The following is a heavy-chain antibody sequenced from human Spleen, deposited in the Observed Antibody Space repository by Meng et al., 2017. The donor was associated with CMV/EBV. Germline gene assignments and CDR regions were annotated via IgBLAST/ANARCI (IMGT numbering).Heavy chain of an antibody. V-gene: IGHV4-39*07. J-gene: IGHJ5*02. Sequence: SETLSLTCTVSGGPIRSSDDYWGWIRQPPGKGLEWIGSIYYSGSTNYNPSLKSRVTISVDTSKNQFSLKLSSVTAADTAVYYCARGQAGGWFDPWGQGTLVTVSS. D-gene: IGHD3-10*01. CDR1: GGPIRSSDDY. CDR2: IYYSGST. CDR3: ARGQAGGWFDP.